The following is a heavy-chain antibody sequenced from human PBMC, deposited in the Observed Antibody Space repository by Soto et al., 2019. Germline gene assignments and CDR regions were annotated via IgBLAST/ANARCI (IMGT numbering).Heavy chain of an antibody. CDR2: ISPGSRYP. D-gene: IGHD2-15*01. CDR1: GFTFGESY. J-gene: IGHJ5*02. V-gene: IGHV3-11*06. Sequence: GGSLRLSCAGSGFTFGESYMSWIRQAPGKGLEWLSYISPGSRYPAYADSVKGRFTISRDNAKRSLYLQMMSLTAEDTAIYYCVRGGGGGMFDPWGQGTMVTVSS. CDR3: VRGGGGGMFDP.